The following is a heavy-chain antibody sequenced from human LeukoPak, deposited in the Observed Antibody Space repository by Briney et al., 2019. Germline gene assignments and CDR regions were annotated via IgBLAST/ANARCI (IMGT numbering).Heavy chain of an antibody. CDR1: GFTFSSYS. CDR3: ARGDYCSSTSCSPPDY. D-gene: IGHD2-2*01. J-gene: IGHJ4*02. Sequence: GSLRLSCAASGFTFSSYSMNWVRQAPGKGLEWVSSISGSSSYIYYADSVKGRFTISRDNAKNSLYLQMNSLRAEDTAVYYCARGDYCSSTSCSPPDYWGQGTLVIVSS. CDR2: ISGSSSYI. V-gene: IGHV3-21*01.